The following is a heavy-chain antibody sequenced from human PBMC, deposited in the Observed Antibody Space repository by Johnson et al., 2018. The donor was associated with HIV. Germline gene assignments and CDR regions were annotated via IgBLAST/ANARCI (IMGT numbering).Heavy chain of an antibody. V-gene: IGHV3-7*01. Sequence: VQLVESGGGVVQPGGSLRLSCAASGFTFSSYWMSWVRQAPGKGLEWVANIKQDGREKYYVDSVKGRFTISRDNAKNSLYLQMNSLRAEDTAVYYCAREYYYDSSGTPVFDIWGQGTMVTVSS. CDR3: AREYYYDSSGTPVFDI. D-gene: IGHD3-22*01. CDR1: GFTFSSYW. CDR2: IKQDGREK. J-gene: IGHJ3*02.